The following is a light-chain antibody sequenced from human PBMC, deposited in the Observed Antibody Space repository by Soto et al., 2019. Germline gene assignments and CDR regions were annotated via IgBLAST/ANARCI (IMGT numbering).Light chain of an antibody. V-gene: IGLV2-8*01. CDR2: EVS. J-gene: IGLJ1*01. CDR3: SSYAGRNKV. Sequence: QSVLTQPPSASGSPGQSVTISCTGTSINVGGYNYVSWYQQHPGKAPKLMIYEVSKRPSGVPDRFSGSKSANTASLTVSGLQAEDEADYYCSSYAGRNKVFGTGTKVTVL. CDR1: SINVGGYNY.